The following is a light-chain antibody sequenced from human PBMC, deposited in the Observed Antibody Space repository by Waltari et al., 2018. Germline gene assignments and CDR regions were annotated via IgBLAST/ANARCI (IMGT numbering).Light chain of an antibody. J-gene: IGKJ1*01. V-gene: IGKV1-5*03. CDR2: KAS. CDR1: QSISSW. Sequence: DIQMTQSPSTLSASVGDSVTITCRASQSISSWLAWYQQKPGKAPNLLIYKASSLESWVPSRFSGSGSWTEFTLTISSLQPDDFATYYCQQYNSYWSFGQGTKVEIK. CDR3: QQYNSYWS.